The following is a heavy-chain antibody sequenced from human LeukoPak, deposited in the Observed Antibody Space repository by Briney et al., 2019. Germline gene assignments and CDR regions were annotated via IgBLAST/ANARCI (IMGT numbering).Heavy chain of an antibody. CDR3: ATDGAGFNT. V-gene: IGHV3-11*01. J-gene: IGHJ5*02. CDR1: GFTFNDYY. Sequence: GGSLRLSCAASGFTFNDYYMSWIRQAPGRGLEWLSYINIGGTNTHYADSVKGRFTISRDNAKKSLYLEMNNLRAEDTAVYYCATDGAGFNTWGQGVLVTVSS. CDR2: INIGGTNT.